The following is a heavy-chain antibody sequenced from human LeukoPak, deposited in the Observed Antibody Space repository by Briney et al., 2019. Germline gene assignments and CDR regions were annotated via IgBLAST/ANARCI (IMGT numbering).Heavy chain of an antibody. D-gene: IGHD3-3*01. CDR1: GASLSSGDYY. CDR3: VRTFYDTKIPWD. J-gene: IGHJ4*02. V-gene: IGHV4-61*02. Sequence: PSETLSLTCTVSGASLSSGDYYWNWIRQPAGKGLEWTGRFYTSGSTNYNPSLKSRVSMSVDTSKTQFSLILSSVTAADTAVYFCVRTFYDTKIPWDWGQGTLVTVSS. CDR2: FYTSGST.